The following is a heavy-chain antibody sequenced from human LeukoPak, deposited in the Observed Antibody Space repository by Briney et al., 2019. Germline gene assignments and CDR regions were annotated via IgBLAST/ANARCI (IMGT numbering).Heavy chain of an antibody. Sequence: AAVKDSCKPSGYTFTSYGISWMRQAPGQGLEWMGWLSAYNGNTNYAQKLQGRVTMTTDTSTSTAYMELRSLRSDDTAVYYCARYWIQLWLQGDAFDIWGQGTMVTVSS. CDR2: LSAYNGNT. CDR3: ARYWIQLWLQGDAFDI. D-gene: IGHD5-18*01. J-gene: IGHJ3*02. CDR1: GYTFTSYG. V-gene: IGHV1-18*01.